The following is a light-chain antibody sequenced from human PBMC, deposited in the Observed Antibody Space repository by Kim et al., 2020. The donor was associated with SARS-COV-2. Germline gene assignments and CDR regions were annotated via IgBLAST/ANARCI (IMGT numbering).Light chain of an antibody. CDR3: QQHNNWPYT. Sequence: SVSPGERATLSCRASQSVSSNLAWYQQKPGQAPRLLIYGASTRATGIPARFSGSGSGTEFTLTISSLQSEDFAVYYCQQHNNWPYTFGQGTKLEI. CDR2: GAS. J-gene: IGKJ2*01. V-gene: IGKV3-15*01. CDR1: QSVSSN.